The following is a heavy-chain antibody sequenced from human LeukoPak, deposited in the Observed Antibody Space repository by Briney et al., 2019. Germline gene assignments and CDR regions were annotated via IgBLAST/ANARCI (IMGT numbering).Heavy chain of an antibody. D-gene: IGHD1-1*01. V-gene: IGHV4-59*01. CDR3: ARGGGNGMDV. CDR1: GGSINYYY. Sequence: PSETLSLTCTVSGGSINYYYWMWIRQPPGKGLEWIGYIYYSGGTHYNPSLKSRVTMLVDTSKNQFSLKLTAVTAADTAVYYCARGGGNGMDVWGQGTTVTVSS. CDR2: IYYSGGT. J-gene: IGHJ6*02.